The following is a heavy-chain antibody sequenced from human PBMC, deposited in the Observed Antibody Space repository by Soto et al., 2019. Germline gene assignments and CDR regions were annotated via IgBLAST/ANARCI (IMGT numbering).Heavy chain of an antibody. J-gene: IGHJ6*04. CDR1: GFNVSNKY. CDR3: ARDDVLCDGGRCYGVPLDV. CDR2: IQSGGPT. V-gene: IGHV3-66*01. Sequence: GGSLRLSCAASGFNVSNKYMSWVRQAPGKGLEWVSLIQSGGPTYYADSVKGRFTISRDTSENTVHLQMDSLRAEDTAVYYCARDDVLCDGGRCYGVPLDVWGKGITVTVSS. D-gene: IGHD2-15*01.